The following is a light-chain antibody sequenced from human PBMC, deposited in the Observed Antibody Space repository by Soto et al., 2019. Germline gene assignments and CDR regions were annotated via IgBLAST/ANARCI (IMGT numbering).Light chain of an antibody. V-gene: IGKV3-11*01. J-gene: IGKJ4*01. CDR1: QSVGRH. CDR3: QQRNNWPPAT. CDR2: DAS. Sequence: EIVLTKSQAILPLSPGERATLSCRASQSVGRHLAWYQQKPGQAPRLLIYDASNRATGVPARFSGSGSGTDFTRSISSLEPEDFAVYYSQQRNNWPPATFGGGTKVEIK.